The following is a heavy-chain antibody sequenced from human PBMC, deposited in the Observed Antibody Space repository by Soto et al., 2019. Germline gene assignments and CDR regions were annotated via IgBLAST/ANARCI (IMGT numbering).Heavy chain of an antibody. CDR2: MNPNSGNT. V-gene: IGHV1-8*01. CDR1: GYTFTSYD. Sequence: ASVKVSCKASGYTFTSYDINWVRQATGQGLEWMGWMNPNSGNTGYAQKFQGRVTMTRNTSISTAYMELSSLRSEVTAVYYCARGRSNYDILTGYGPVNYYYGMDVWGQGTTVTVSS. D-gene: IGHD3-9*01. J-gene: IGHJ6*02. CDR3: ARGRSNYDILTGYGPVNYYYGMDV.